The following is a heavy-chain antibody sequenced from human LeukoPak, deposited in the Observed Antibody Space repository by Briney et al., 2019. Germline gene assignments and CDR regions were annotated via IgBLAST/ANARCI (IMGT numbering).Heavy chain of an antibody. Sequence: VASVKASCKASGGTFSSYAISWVRQAPGQGLEWMGGIIPIFGTANYAQKFQGRVTITADESTSTAYMELSSLRSEDTAVYYCARVSRSGYDLFPDYWGQGTLVTVSS. CDR3: ARVSRSGYDLFPDY. V-gene: IGHV1-69*13. D-gene: IGHD5-12*01. CDR1: GGTFSSYA. CDR2: IIPIFGTA. J-gene: IGHJ4*02.